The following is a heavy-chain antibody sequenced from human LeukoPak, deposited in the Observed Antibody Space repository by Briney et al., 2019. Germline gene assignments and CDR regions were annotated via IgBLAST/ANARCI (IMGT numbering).Heavy chain of an antibody. CDR1: GYTLTELS. CDR2: FDPEGGGT. CDR3: ATDQRGYSSSSEYFQH. D-gene: IGHD6-6*01. J-gene: IGHJ1*01. Sequence: ASVKVSCKVSGYTLTELSMHWVRQAPGKGLEWMGGFDPEGGGTIYAQKFQGGVTMTEDTSTDTAYMELSSLRSEDTAVYYCATDQRGYSSSSEYFQHWGQGTLVTVSS. V-gene: IGHV1-24*01.